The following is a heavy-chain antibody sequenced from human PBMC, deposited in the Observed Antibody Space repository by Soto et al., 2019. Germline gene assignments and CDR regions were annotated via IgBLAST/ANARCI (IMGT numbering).Heavy chain of an antibody. CDR2: IYYSGST. CDR3: ARPSGSYLYYFDY. J-gene: IGHJ4*02. CDR1: GGSISSGGYF. D-gene: IGHD1-26*01. V-gene: IGHV4-39*01. Sequence: SETLSLTCTVSGGSISSGGYFWGWIRQPPGKGLEWIGSIYYSGSTYYNPSLKSRVTISVDTSKSQFSLKLSSVTAADTAVYYCARPSGSYLYYFDYWGQGTLVTVSS.